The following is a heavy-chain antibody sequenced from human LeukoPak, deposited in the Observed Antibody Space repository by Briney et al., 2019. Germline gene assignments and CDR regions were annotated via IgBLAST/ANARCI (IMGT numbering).Heavy chain of an antibody. CDR3: ARDHLADSSGWYAPLYPFDI. V-gene: IGHV1-18*01. CDR1: GYTFTSYG. Sequence: ASVKVSCKASGYTFTSYGISWVRQAPGQGLEWMGWISAYNGNTNYAQKLQGRVTMTTDTSTSTAYMELRSLRSDDTAVYYCARDHLADSSGWYAPLYPFDIWGQGTMVTVSS. D-gene: IGHD6-19*01. J-gene: IGHJ3*02. CDR2: ISAYNGNT.